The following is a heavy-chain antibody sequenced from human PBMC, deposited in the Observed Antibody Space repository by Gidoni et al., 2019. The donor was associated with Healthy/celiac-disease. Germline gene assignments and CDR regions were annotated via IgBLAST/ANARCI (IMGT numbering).Heavy chain of an antibody. Sequence: EVQLLASGGGLVQPGGSLRLSCAASGFTFSSYAMSWVRQAPGKGLEWVSAISGSGGSTYYADSVKGRFTISRDNSKNTLYLQMNSLRAEDTAVYYCAKDASDWYGYSSSWYYFDYWGQGTLVTVSS. CDR1: GFTFSSYA. D-gene: IGHD6-13*01. CDR2: ISGSGGST. CDR3: AKDASDWYGYSSSWYYFDY. J-gene: IGHJ4*02. V-gene: IGHV3-23*01.